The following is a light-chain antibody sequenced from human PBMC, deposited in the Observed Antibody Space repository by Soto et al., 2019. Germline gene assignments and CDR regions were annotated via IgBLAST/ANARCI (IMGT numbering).Light chain of an antibody. J-gene: IGLJ1*01. Sequence: LTQPASVSVSPGQSITISCTGTSSDVGGYKYVSWYQQHPGEAPKLMIYDVSNRPSGVSNRFSGSKSGNTASLTISGLQAEDEADYYCSSYTSSSTRVFGTGTKVTVL. CDR1: SSDVGGYKY. CDR2: DVS. CDR3: SSYTSSSTRV. V-gene: IGLV2-14*01.